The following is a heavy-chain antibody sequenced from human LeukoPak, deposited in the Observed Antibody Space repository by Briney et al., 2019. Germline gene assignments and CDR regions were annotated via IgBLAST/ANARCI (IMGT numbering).Heavy chain of an antibody. CDR2: IYDSGRT. Sequence: SETLSLTCTVSGGSISSYYWRWIRQPPGKGLEWIGHIYDSGRTNYNSFLKSRVTISVDTSKNQFSLKLSSVTAADTAVYYCARGGGNSYWNWFDPWGQGTLITVSS. V-gene: IGHV4-59*12. CDR1: GGSISSYY. J-gene: IGHJ5*02. CDR3: ARGGGNSYWNWFDP. D-gene: IGHD5-18*01.